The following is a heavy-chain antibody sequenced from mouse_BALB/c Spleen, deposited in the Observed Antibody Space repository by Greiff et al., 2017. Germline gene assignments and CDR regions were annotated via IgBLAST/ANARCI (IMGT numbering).Heavy chain of an antibody. CDR1: GFTFSSYG. V-gene: IGHV5-6-3*01. Sequence: EVKLVESGGGLVQPGGSLKLSCAASGFTFSSYGMSWVRQTPDKRLELVATINSNGGSTYYPDSVKGRFTISRDNAKNTLYLQMSSLKSEDTAMYYCARSLRLSGAMDYWGQGTSVTVSS. CDR3: ARSLRLSGAMDY. J-gene: IGHJ4*01. CDR2: INSNGGST. D-gene: IGHD1-2*01.